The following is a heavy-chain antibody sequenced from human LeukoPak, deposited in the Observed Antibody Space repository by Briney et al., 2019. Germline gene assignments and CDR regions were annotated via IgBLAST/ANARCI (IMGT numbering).Heavy chain of an antibody. CDR2: IRGSGVTT. J-gene: IGHJ4*02. V-gene: IGHV3-23*01. CDR1: GFTFRGYG. D-gene: IGHD3-10*01. Sequence: PGGSLRLSCAASGFTFRGYGMSWVRQAPGKGLEWVSAIRGSGVTTYYADSVKGRFTISRDNSKNTLYLQMNSLRAEDTAVYYCAKFGPLDYWGQGTLVTVSS. CDR3: AKFGPLDY.